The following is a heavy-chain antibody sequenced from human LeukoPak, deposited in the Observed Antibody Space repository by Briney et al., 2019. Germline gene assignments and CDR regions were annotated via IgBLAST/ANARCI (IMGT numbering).Heavy chain of an antibody. CDR1: GFTFSLYW. CDR3: AGGTGFIIKD. CDR2: IKQDGSEK. Sequence: GGSLRLSCAASGFTFSLYWMNWVRRAPGKGLEWVANIKQDGSEKNYVDSVKGRFTISRDNAKNSLYLQMNNLRVEDMAMYYCAGGTGFIIKDWGQGTLVTVSS. J-gene: IGHJ4*02. D-gene: IGHD3-9*01. V-gene: IGHV3-7*03.